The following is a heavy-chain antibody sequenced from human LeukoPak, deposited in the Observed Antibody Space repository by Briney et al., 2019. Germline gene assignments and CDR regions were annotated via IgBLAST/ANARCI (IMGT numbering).Heavy chain of an antibody. CDR2: INPSGST. V-gene: IGHV1-46*01. J-gene: IGHJ4*02. CDR1: GYTFTSYY. CDR3: ARVSPNTVTTLQYFDY. D-gene: IGHD4-17*01. Sequence: ASVKVSCKASGYTFTSYYMHWVRQAPGQGLEWMGIINPSGSTSYAQKFQGRVTVTRDMSTSTVYMELSSLRAEDTAVYYCARVSPNTVTTLQYFDYWGQGTLVTVSS.